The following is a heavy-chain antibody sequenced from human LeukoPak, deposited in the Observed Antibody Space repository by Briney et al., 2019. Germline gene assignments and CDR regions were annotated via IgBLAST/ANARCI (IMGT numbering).Heavy chain of an antibody. J-gene: IGHJ4*02. CDR3: ARRGTAMGYFDY. D-gene: IGHD5-18*01. CDR1: GFTFSSYE. V-gene: IGHV3-48*03. Sequence: GGSLRLSCAASGFTFSSYEMNWVRQAPGKGLEWVSYISSSGSTIYYADSVKGRFTISRDNAKNSLYLQMNSLRAEDTAVYYCARRGTAMGYFDYWGQGPLVTVST. CDR2: ISSSGSTI.